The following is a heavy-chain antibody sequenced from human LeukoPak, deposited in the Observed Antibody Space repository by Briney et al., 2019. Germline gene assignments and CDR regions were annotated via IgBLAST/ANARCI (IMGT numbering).Heavy chain of an antibody. CDR3: ARELGYCSSTSCYGFDY. CDR2: IGYDGSNK. Sequence: PGGSLRLSCAASGFTFSSYGMHWVRQAPGKGREWVEVIGYDGSNKYYADSVKGRFTISRDNSKNTLYLQMNSLRAEDTAVYYCARELGYCSSTSCYGFDYWGQGTLVTVSS. J-gene: IGHJ4*02. V-gene: IGHV3-33*01. D-gene: IGHD2-2*01. CDR1: GFTFSSYG.